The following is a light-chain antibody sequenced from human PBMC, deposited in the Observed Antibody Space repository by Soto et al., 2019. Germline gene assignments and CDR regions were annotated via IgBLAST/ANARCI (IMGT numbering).Light chain of an antibody. V-gene: IGKV1-5*03. Sequence: DIQMTQSPSTLSASVGDRVTITCRASQSISSWLAWYQQKPGKAPNLLIYKASSLESGVPSRFSGSGSGTACTLTISSLPPDDFATYYCQQYNSYPTFCGGTKVEIK. CDR2: KAS. CDR3: QQYNSYPT. CDR1: QSISSW. J-gene: IGKJ4*01.